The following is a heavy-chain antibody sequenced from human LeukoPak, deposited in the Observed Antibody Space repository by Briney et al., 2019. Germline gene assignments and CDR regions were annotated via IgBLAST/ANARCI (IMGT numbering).Heavy chain of an antibody. Sequence: PSETLSLTCTVSGGCISSYYWSWIRQPAGKGLEWIGRIYTSGSTNYNPSLKSRVTISVDKSKNQFSLKLSSVTAADTAVYYCARANYYDSSGYSYWGQGTLVTVSS. J-gene: IGHJ4*02. CDR2: IYTSGST. CDR3: ARANYYDSSGYSY. D-gene: IGHD3-22*01. V-gene: IGHV4-4*07. CDR1: GGCISSYY.